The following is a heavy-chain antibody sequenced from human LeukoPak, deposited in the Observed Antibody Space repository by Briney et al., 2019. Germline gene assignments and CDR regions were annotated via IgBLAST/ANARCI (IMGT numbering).Heavy chain of an antibody. V-gene: IGHV1-2*06. J-gene: IGHJ5*02. CDR2: IYPNNGGT. D-gene: IGHD5-24*01. Sequence: ASVKVSCKASGYTFTGYYMHWVRQAPGQGLEWMGRIYPNNGGTSYAQKFQGRVTMTRDTSISTAYVELGRLTSDDTAVYYCARDLTSLRGYNYGWFDPWGQGTLVTVSS. CDR3: ARDLTSLRGYNYGWFDP. CDR1: GYTFTGYY.